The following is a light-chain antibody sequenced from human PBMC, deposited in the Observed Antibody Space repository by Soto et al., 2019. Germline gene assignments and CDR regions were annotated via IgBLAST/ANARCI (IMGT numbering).Light chain of an antibody. CDR1: QDIINH. CDR3: QNYHLALGT. CDR2: GAS. V-gene: IGKV1-27*01. J-gene: IGKJ5*01. Sequence: DIQMTQSPSSLSASVGDTVTITCRASQDIINHLAWYQQRPGKVPNLLIYGASTLHSGVPSRFRGSGSGTHFTLTIRSLHPEDVATYYCQNYHLALGTFGHGTRLEIK.